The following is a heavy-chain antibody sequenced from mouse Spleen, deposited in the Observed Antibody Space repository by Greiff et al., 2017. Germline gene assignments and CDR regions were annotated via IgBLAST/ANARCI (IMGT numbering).Heavy chain of an antibody. V-gene: IGHV5-6*01. Sequence: EVHLVESGGDLVKPGGSLKLSCAASGFTFSSYGMSWVRQTPDKRLEWVATISSGGSYTYYPDSVKGRFTISRDNAKNTLYLQMSSLKSEDTAMYYCARQENYGSSPFDYWGQGTTLTVSS. CDR1: GFTFSSYG. J-gene: IGHJ2*01. D-gene: IGHD1-1*01. CDR3: ARQENYGSSPFDY. CDR2: ISSGGSYT.